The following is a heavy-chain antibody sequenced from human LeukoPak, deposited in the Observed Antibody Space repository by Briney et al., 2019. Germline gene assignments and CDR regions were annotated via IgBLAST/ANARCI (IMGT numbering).Heavy chain of an antibody. Sequence: GASVKVSCKASGYTFTDYYIHWVRQAPGQGLEWMGWISAYNGNTNYAQKLQGRVTMTTDTSTSTAYMELRSLRSDDTAVYYCARGKYYYDSSGPDYWGQGTLVTVSS. J-gene: IGHJ4*02. D-gene: IGHD3-22*01. CDR1: GYTFTDYY. CDR3: ARGKYYYDSSGPDY. CDR2: ISAYNGNT. V-gene: IGHV1-18*01.